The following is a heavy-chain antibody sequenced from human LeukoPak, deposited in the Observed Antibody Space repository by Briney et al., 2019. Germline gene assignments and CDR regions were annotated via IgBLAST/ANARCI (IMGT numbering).Heavy chain of an antibody. CDR2: IKSKTDGGTT. Sequence: GGSLRLSCAASGFIFSNYGMNWVRQAPGRGLEWVGRIKSKTDGGTTDYAAPVKGRFTISRDDSKNTLYLQMNSLKTEDTALYYCITAPYSGGKPGGWGQGTLVTVSS. CDR3: ITAPYSGGKPGG. J-gene: IGHJ4*02. CDR1: GFIFSNYG. V-gene: IGHV3-15*07. D-gene: IGHD4-23*01.